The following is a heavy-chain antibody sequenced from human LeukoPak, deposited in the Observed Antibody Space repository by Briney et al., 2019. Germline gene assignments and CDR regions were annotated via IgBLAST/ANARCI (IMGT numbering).Heavy chain of an antibody. V-gene: IGHV4-59*01. Sequence: SETLSLTCTVSGGSISSYYWSWIRQPPGKGLEWIGYIYYSGSTNCNPSLKSRVTISVDTSKNQFSLKLSSVTAADTAVYYCARGIHYGDYVIPPMDVWGQGTTVTVSS. CDR3: ARGIHYGDYVIPPMDV. D-gene: IGHD4-17*01. J-gene: IGHJ6*02. CDR1: GGSISSYY. CDR2: IYYSGST.